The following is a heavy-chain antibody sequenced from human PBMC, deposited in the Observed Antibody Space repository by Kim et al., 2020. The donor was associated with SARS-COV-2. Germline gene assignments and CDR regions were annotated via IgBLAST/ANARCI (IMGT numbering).Heavy chain of an antibody. CDR1: GGSISSYY. Sequence: SETLSLTCTVSGGSISSYYWSWIRQPPGKGLEWIGYIYYSGSTNYNPSLKSRVTISVDTSKNQFSLKLSSVTAADTAVYYCARDEGLVGATGGMYVWGQGTTVTVSS. J-gene: IGHJ6*02. CDR3: ARDEGLVGATGGMYV. D-gene: IGHD1-26*01. V-gene: IGHV4-59*01. CDR2: IYYSGST.